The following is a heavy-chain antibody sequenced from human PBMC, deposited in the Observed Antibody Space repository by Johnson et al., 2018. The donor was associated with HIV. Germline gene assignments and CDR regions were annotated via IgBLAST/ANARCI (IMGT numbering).Heavy chain of an antibody. CDR3: ARGRARAFDI. CDR1: GFTFSSYW. J-gene: IGHJ3*02. D-gene: IGHD5-12*01. CDR2: IKQDGSEK. V-gene: IGHV3-7*01. Sequence: VQLVESGGGLVQPGGSLRLSCAASGFTFSSYWMNWVRQAPGKGLEWVANIKQDGSEKYYVDSVKGRFTISRDNSKNTLYLQMNSLRAEDTAVYYCARGRARAFDIWGQGTMVTVSS.